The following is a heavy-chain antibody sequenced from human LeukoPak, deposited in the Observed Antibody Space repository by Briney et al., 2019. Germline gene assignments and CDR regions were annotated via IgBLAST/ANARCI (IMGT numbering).Heavy chain of an antibody. Sequence: GASVKVSCKVSGYTLTELSMHWVRQAPGKGLEWMGGFDPEDGETIYAQKFQGRVTMTEDTSTDTAYMELSSLRSEDTAVYYCATALTNPGDYYYYYMDVWGKGTTVTVSS. CDR3: ATALTNPGDYYYYYMDV. D-gene: IGHD1-14*01. CDR2: FDPEDGET. J-gene: IGHJ6*03. V-gene: IGHV1-24*01. CDR1: GYTLTELS.